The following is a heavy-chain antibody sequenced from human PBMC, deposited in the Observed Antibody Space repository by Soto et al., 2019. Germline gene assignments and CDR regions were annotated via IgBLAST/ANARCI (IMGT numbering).Heavy chain of an antibody. D-gene: IGHD4-17*01. J-gene: IGHJ4*02. Sequence: KPSETLSLTCSVSGGSVRSGSYYWTWIRQPPGKGLEWIGYIYQSRTTNYNASLKSRVTISIDTSKNQFFLKLNSVTAADTAVYYCARTTAVPNTRRSRYFFDYWGQGTLVTVSS. CDR1: GGSVRSGSYY. CDR3: ARTTAVPNTRRSRYFFDY. V-gene: IGHV4-61*01. CDR2: IYQSRTT.